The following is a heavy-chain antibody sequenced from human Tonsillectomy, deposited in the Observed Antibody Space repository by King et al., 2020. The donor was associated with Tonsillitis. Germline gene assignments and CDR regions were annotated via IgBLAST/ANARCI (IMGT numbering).Heavy chain of an antibody. D-gene: IGHD3-22*01. CDR1: GFTFSSYA. CDR3: AKWPHYYDSSGYYYFDY. V-gene: IGHV3-23*04. CDR2: ISGSGGST. J-gene: IGHJ4*02. Sequence: VQLVESGGGLVQPGGSLRLSCAASGFTFSSYAMSWVRQAPGKRLEWVSAISGSGGSTYYADSVKGRFTISRDNSKNTLYLQMNSLRAEDTAVYYCAKWPHYYDSSGYYYFDYWGQGTLVTVSS.